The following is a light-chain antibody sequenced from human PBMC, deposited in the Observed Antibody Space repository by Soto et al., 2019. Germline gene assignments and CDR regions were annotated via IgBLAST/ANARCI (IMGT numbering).Light chain of an antibody. Sequence: QAVVTQPPSASGTPGQRVTISCSGGRSNIGSNTVNWYQQLPGTAPKVLLYADDQRPSGVPGRCSGSKSGTSASLAISGLQSDDEADYFCAAWDDSLSGPVFGGGTKLTVL. CDR2: ADD. CDR3: AAWDDSLSGPV. J-gene: IGLJ2*01. V-gene: IGLV1-44*01. CDR1: RSNIGSNT.